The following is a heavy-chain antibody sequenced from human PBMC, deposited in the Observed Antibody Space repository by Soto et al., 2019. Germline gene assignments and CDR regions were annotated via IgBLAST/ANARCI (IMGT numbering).Heavy chain of an antibody. CDR1: GFIFSGSA. V-gene: IGHV3-73*01. J-gene: IGHJ6*02. D-gene: IGHD2-2*02. CDR3: ARGQGAAIGDYYYHGMDA. Sequence: GGSLRLSCAASGFIFSGSAIHWVRQASGKGLEWVGRIRSRANNFATSSAASVKGRFTFSRGDSKNTAYLQMNTLKPEDTAVYYCARGQGAAIGDYYYHGMDAWGQGTTVTVSS. CDR2: IRSRANNFAT.